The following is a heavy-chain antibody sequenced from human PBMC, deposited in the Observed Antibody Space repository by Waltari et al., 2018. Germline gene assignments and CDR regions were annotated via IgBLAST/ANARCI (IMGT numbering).Heavy chain of an antibody. CDR1: GYTFTGYY. Sequence: QVQLVQSGAEVKKPGASVKVSCKASGYTFTGYYMHWVRQAPGQGLEWMGWSNPNSGGTNYAQKFQGRVTMTRDTSISTAYMELSRLRSDDTAVYYCAREVKGSGWYRGGYCDYWGQGTLVTVSS. CDR2: SNPNSGGT. CDR3: AREVKGSGWYRGGYCDY. V-gene: IGHV1-2*02. D-gene: IGHD6-19*01. J-gene: IGHJ4*02.